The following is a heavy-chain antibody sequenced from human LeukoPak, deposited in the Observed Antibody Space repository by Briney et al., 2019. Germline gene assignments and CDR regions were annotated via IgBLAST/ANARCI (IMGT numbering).Heavy chain of an antibody. Sequence: GRSLRLSCAASGFTFSSYGMHWVRQAPGKGLEWVAVISYDGSNKYYADSVKGRFTISRDNSKNTLYLQMNSLRAEDTAVYYCAKDRGYSSGWPFSYYYYYYGMDVWGQGTTVTVSS. CDR3: AKDRGYSSGWPFSYYYYYYGMDV. D-gene: IGHD6-19*01. CDR2: ISYDGSNK. J-gene: IGHJ6*02. CDR1: GFTFSSYG. V-gene: IGHV3-30*18.